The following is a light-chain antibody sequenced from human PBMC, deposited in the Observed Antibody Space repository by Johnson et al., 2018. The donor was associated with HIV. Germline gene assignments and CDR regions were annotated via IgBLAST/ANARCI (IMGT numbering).Light chain of an antibody. CDR3: AAWDDSLNGLYV. V-gene: IGLV1-44*01. J-gene: IGLJ1*01. CDR1: ISNIGSNT. Sequence: QSVLTQPPSASGTPGQRVTISCSGSISNIGSNTVNWYQHLPGTAPKLLMYGDNQRPSGVPDRFSGSKSGTSGSLAISGLQSEDEGDYYCAAWDDSLNGLYVFGGGTTVTVL. CDR2: GDN.